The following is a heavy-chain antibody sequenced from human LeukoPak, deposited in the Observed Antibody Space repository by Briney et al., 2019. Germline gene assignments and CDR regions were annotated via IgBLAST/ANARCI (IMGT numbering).Heavy chain of an antibody. CDR3: ARPNSVSGGAFDI. V-gene: IGHV5-51*01. J-gene: IGHJ3*02. CDR1: GYSFTSYW. D-gene: IGHD2-8*01. CDR2: IYPGDSDT. Sequence: GESLKISCKGSGYSFTSYWIGWVRQMPGNGLEWMGIIYPGDSDTRYSPSFQGQVTISADKSISTAYLQWSSLKASDTAMYYCARPNSVSGGAFDIWGQGTMVTVSS.